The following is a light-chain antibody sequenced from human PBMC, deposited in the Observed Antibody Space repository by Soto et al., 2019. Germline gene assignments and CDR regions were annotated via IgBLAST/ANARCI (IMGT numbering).Light chain of an antibody. CDR2: GAS. V-gene: IGKV4-1*01. J-gene: IGKJ1*01. Sequence: DIGMTHAPDCLAVSLGDRATINCNSIHSVLYSSNNKNYLACYQQRPGQPPNLLIFGASHRAPDIPDRFSGSGSGTDFTLTISRLEPEDFAVYYCQQYGSSIQTFGQGTKVDI. CDR1: HSVLYSSNNKNY. CDR3: QQYGSSIQT.